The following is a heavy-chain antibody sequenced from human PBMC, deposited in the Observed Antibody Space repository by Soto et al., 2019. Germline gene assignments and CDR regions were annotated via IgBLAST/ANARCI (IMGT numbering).Heavy chain of an antibody. Sequence: SETLSLTCAVSGGSISSSNWWSWVRQPPGRGLEWIGEIYHSGSTNYNPSLKSRVTISVDKSKNQFSLKLSSVTAADTAVYYCARGRCVSGYGGRLYYYYGMDVWGQGTTVTVSS. V-gene: IGHV4-4*02. D-gene: IGHD3-10*01. CDR1: GGSISSSNW. CDR3: ARGRCVSGYGGRLYYYYGMDV. J-gene: IGHJ6*02. CDR2: IYHSGST.